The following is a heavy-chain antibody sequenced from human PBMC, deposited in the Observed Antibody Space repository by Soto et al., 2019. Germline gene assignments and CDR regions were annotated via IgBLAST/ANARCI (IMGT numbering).Heavy chain of an antibody. D-gene: IGHD3-9*01. CDR3: AHILSGSQFNY. J-gene: IGHJ4*02. V-gene: IGHV4-59*08. CDR2: IYYAGTT. Sequence: SETLSLTCTVSGGSISPYYWSWIRQPPEKGLEWVGYIYYAGTTSYNPSLKSRATISVDTSKNQFSLKVNSVIAADTAIYYCAHILSGSQFNYWGQGTPVTVSS. CDR1: GGSISPYY.